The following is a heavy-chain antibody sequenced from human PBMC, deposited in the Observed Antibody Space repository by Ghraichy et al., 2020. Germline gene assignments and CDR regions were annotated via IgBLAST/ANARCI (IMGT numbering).Heavy chain of an antibody. J-gene: IGHJ4*02. V-gene: IGHV1-2*02. Sequence: ASVKVSCKASGYTFTGYYMHWVRQAPGQGLEWMGWINPNSGGTNYAQKFQGRVTMTRDTSISTAYMELSRLRSDDTAVYYCARGQLRFLEWLLSPFDYWGQGTLVTVSS. CDR3: ARGQLRFLEWLLSPFDY. CDR1: GYTFTGYY. D-gene: IGHD3-3*01. CDR2: INPNSGGT.